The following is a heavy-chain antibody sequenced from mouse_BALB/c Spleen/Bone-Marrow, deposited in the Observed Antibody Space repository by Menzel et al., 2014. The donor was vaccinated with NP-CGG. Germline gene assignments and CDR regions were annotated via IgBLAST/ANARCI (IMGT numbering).Heavy chain of an antibody. V-gene: IGHV1-31*01. CDR1: GYSFAGYT. CDR2: INPYNGGS. CDR3: ARESCGSNCGCAY. J-gene: IGHJ3*01. Sequence: EVQLQQSGPELVKPGASMKISCKASGYSFAGYTMTWVKQSHGKNLEWIGFINPYNGGSSYNQKFKGKATLTVDKSSSTAYMELRRLTSEDSAVYYCARESCGSNCGCAYWGQGTLVTVSA. D-gene: IGHD1-1*01.